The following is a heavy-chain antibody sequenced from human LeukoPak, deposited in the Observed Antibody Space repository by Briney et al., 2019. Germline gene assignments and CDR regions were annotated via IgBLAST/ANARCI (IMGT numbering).Heavy chain of an antibody. CDR3: ARAPFFRGWFDP. Sequence: SETLSLTCTVSGGSISSYYWSWIRQPPGKGLEWIGYIYDSGSTNYNPSLKSRVTISVDTSKNQFSLNLSSVTAADTAVYYCARAPFFRGWFDPWGQGTLVTVSS. CDR2: IYDSGST. V-gene: IGHV4-59*01. J-gene: IGHJ5*02. CDR1: GGSISSYY. D-gene: IGHD3-10*01.